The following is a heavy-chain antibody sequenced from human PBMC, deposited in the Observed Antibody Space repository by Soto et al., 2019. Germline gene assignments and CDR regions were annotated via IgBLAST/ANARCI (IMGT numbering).Heavy chain of an antibody. V-gene: IGHV4-34*01. CDR1: GGSFSGYY. Sequence: NPSETLSLTCAVYGGSFSGYYWSWIRQPPGKGLEWIGEINHSGSTNYNPSLKSRVTISVDTSKNQFSPKLSSVTAADTAVYYCARAPSPSGDFWSGRPSRTSYYYYYYGMDVWGQGTTVTVSS. CDR2: INHSGST. J-gene: IGHJ6*02. D-gene: IGHD3-3*01. CDR3: ARAPSPSGDFWSGRPSRTSYYYYYYGMDV.